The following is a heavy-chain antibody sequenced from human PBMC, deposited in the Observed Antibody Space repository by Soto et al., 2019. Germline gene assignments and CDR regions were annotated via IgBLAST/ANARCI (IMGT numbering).Heavy chain of an antibody. J-gene: IGHJ6*03. CDR2: ISAYNGNT. CDR1: GYTFTSYG. CDR3: AREVDIVLMVYAKYYYYMDV. D-gene: IGHD2-8*01. Sequence: QVQLVQSGAEVKKPGASVKVSCKASGYTFTSYGISWVRQAPGQGLEWMGWISAYNGNTNYAQKLQGRVTMTTDTSTSTAYMELRSLRSDDTAVYYCAREVDIVLMVYAKYYYYMDVWGKGTTVTVSS. V-gene: IGHV1-18*01.